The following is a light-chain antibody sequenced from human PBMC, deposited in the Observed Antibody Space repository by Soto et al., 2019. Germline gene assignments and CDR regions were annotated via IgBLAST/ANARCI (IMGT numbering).Light chain of an antibody. J-gene: IGKJ1*01. CDR3: QQYGNSRWT. V-gene: IGKV3-20*01. CDR1: QSASSRY. CDR2: GAS. Sequence: EIVLTQSPGTLSLSPGERATLSCRASQSASSRYLAWYQQKPGQGPRLLISGASTRATGIPDRFSGSGSGTDFTLTISRLEPEDFAVYYCQQYGNSRWTFGQGTKVEIK.